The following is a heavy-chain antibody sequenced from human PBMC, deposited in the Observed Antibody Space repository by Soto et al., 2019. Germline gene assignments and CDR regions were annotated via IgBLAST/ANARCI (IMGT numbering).Heavy chain of an antibody. CDR2: IYYSGST. CDR3: ARGDYLVGAFDI. J-gene: IGHJ3*02. CDR1: GGSISSYY. D-gene: IGHD2-8*02. Sequence: SETLSLTCTVAGGSISSYYWSWIRQPPGKGLEWIGYIYYSGSTNYNPSLKSRVTISVDTSKNQFSLKLSSVTAADTAVYYCARGDYLVGAFDIWGQGTMVTVSS. V-gene: IGHV4-59*01.